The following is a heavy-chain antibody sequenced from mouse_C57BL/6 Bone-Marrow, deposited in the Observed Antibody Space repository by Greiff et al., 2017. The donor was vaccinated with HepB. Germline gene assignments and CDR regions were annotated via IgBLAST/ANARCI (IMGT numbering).Heavy chain of an antibody. CDR2: IYPGSGNT. CDR3: AGLRRGYFDV. J-gene: IGHJ1*03. Sequence: VKLVESGAELVRPGASVKLSCKASGYTFTDYYINWVKQRPGQGLEWIARIYPGSGNTYYNEKFKGKATLTAEKSSSTAYMQLSSLTSEDSAVYFCAGLRRGYFDVWGTGTTVTVSS. D-gene: IGHD2-4*01. CDR1: GYTFTDYY. V-gene: IGHV1-76*01.